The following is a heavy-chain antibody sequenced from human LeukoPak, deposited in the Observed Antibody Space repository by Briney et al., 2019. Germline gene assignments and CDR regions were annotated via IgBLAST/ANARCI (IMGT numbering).Heavy chain of an antibody. Sequence: SETPSLTCTVSGGSISSGGYYWSWIRQHPGKGLEWIGYIYYSGSTYYNPSLKSRVTISVDTSKNQFSLKLSSVTAADTAVYYCARSDYGDYSHLFDYWGQGTLVTVSS. J-gene: IGHJ4*02. D-gene: IGHD4-17*01. CDR1: GGSISSGGYY. CDR2: IYYSGST. CDR3: ARSDYGDYSHLFDY. V-gene: IGHV4-31*03.